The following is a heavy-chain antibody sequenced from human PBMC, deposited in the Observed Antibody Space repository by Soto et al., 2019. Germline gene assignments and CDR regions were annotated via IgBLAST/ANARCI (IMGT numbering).Heavy chain of an antibody. V-gene: IGHV4-30-2*01. CDR3: ARAAYSYGYY. CDR1: GGSLSSGGYS. Sequence: QLQLQESGSGLVKPSQTLSLTCAVSGGSLSSGGYSWSWIRQPPGKGLEWIGYIYHSGSTYYNPSLKSRVTLSVDRSKNHFSLKLSSVTAADTAVYYCARAAYSYGYYWGQGTLVTVSS. J-gene: IGHJ4*02. CDR2: IYHSGST. D-gene: IGHD5-18*01.